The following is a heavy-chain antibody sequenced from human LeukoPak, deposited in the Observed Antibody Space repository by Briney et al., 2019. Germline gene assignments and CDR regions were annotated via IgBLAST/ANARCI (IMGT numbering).Heavy chain of an antibody. CDR1: GGTFSSYA. Sequence: SVKVSCKASGGTFSSYAISWVRQAPGQGLEWMGGIIPIFGTANYAQKFQGRVTITTDESTSTAYMELSSLRSEDTAVYYCARATDQWELLMSWGQGTLVTVSS. CDR3: ARATDQWELLMS. J-gene: IGHJ4*02. V-gene: IGHV1-69*05. D-gene: IGHD1-26*01. CDR2: IIPIFGTA.